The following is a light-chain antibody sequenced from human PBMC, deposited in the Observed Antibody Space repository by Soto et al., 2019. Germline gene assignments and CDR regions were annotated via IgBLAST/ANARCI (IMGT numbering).Light chain of an antibody. J-gene: IGLJ1*01. V-gene: IGLV1-47*01. CDR2: RNN. CDR3: VSFTSSTTYV. CDR1: SSNIGSNY. Sequence: QSVLTQPPSASGTPGQRVNISCSGSSSNIGSNYVYWYRQFPGTAPKLLIQRNNQRPSGVPARFSGSKSGTSASLAISGLRSEDEADYYCVSFTSSTTYVFGSGTKVTVL.